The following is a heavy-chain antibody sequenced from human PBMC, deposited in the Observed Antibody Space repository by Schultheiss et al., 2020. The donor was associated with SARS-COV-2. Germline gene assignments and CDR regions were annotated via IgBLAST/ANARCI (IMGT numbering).Heavy chain of an antibody. CDR3: ARDWQFGGQLGPPFDY. D-gene: IGHD3-10*01. CDR2: INPNSGGT. Sequence: ASVEVSCKASGYTFTGYYMHWVRQAPGQGLEWMGWINPNSGGTNYAQKLQGRVTMTTDTSTSTAYMELRSLRSDDTAVYYCARDWQFGGQLGPPFDYWGQGTLVTVSS. V-gene: IGHV1-2*02. CDR1: GYTFTGYY. J-gene: IGHJ4*02.